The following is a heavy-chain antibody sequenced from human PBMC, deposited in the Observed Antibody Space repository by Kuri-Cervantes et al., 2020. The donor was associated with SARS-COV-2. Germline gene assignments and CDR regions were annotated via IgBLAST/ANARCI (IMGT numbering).Heavy chain of an antibody. CDR2: ISYDGSNK. J-gene: IGHJ4*02. Sequence: GESLKISCAASGFTFSSYAMSWVRQAPGKGLEWVAVISYDGSNKYYADSVRGRFTISRDNSKNTLYLQMDSLRVEDTAVYYCVKDFWSGYPTYYFDYWGQGTQVTVSS. CDR1: GFTFSSYA. CDR3: VKDFWSGYPTYYFDY. V-gene: IGHV3-30-3*01. D-gene: IGHD3-3*01.